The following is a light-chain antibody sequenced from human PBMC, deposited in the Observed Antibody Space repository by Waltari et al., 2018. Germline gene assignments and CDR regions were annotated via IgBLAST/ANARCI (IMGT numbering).Light chain of an antibody. J-gene: IGKJ1*01. Sequence: EIVLTQSPGTLSLSPGDRATLSCRASQSVSSSYVAWYQQKPGQAPRLLIYGASSRATGIPDRFSGSGSGTDFTLTISRLVPEDFAVYYCQQYSSSPRTFGQGTKVEIK. V-gene: IGKV3-20*01. CDR3: QQYSSSPRT. CDR2: GAS. CDR1: QSVSSSY.